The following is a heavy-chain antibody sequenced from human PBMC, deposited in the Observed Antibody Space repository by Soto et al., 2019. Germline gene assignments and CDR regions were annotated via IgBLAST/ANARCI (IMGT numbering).Heavy chain of an antibody. D-gene: IGHD4-17*01. CDR3: ASYGDYPDY. CDR2: IFYSGTT. V-gene: IGHV4-39*01. CDR1: GGSISGSSYY. J-gene: IGHJ4*02. Sequence: QLQLQESGPGLVKPSETLSLTCTVSGGSISGSSYYWGWIRQPPGKGPEWIGTIFYSGTTYYNPSLKSRVTISVDTSKNQFSLRLNSVTAAETAVYYCASYGDYPDYWGQGTLVTVSS.